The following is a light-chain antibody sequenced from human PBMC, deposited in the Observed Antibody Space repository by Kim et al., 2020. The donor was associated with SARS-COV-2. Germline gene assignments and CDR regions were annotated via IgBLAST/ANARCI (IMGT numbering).Light chain of an antibody. Sequence: ASFKLTCILSSGHGSYVIDWHQRQPEKGPRFLMKLNSDGNHYRGDGIPDRFSGSSSGAARYLTISSLQSEDEADYYCQTWGTGIRVFGGGTQLTVL. CDR1: SGHGSYV. J-gene: IGLJ2*01. V-gene: IGLV4-69*01. CDR2: LNSDGNH. CDR3: QTWGTGIRV.